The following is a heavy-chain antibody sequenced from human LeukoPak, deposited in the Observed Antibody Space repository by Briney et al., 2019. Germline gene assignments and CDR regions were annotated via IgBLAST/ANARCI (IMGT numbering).Heavy chain of an antibody. CDR1: GFTFSSYG. J-gene: IGHJ6*03. V-gene: IGHV3-30*02. CDR2: IRYDGSNK. D-gene: IGHD3-22*01. Sequence: PGGSLRLSCAASGFTFSSYGMHWVRQAPGKGLEWVAFIRYDGSNKYYADSVKGRFTISRDNSKNTLYLQMNSLGAEDTAVYYCARHFYDSSGYYNYYYYMDVWGKGTTVTISS. CDR3: ARHFYDSSGYYNYYYYMDV.